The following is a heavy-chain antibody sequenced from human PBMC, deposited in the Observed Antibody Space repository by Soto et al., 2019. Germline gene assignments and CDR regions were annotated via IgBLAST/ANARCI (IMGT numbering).Heavy chain of an antibody. CDR3: ASAEGIAARWGFDP. J-gene: IGHJ5*02. CDR1: GYSFTSYW. CDR2: IDPSDSYT. D-gene: IGHD6-6*01. V-gene: IGHV5-10-1*01. Sequence: GESLKIACKGSGYSFTSYWISWVRQMPGKGLEWMGGIDPSDSYTNYSPSFQGHVTISADKSISTAYLQWSSLKASDTAMYYCASAEGIAARWGFDPWGQGTLVTVSS.